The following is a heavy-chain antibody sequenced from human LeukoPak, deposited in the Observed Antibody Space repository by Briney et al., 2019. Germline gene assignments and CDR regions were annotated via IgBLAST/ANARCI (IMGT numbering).Heavy chain of an antibody. D-gene: IGHD5-18*01. J-gene: IGHJ4*02. Sequence: PGGSLRLSCAASGFTFRSYGMNWVRQAPGKGLEWLSYLSNTNMIHYADSVKGRFTISRDNAKNSLYLQMDGLRAEDTAVYYCARRGDTPMIGDYWGQGTLVTVSS. V-gene: IGHV3-48*01. CDR3: ARRGDTPMIGDY. CDR1: GFTFRSYG. CDR2: LSNTNMI.